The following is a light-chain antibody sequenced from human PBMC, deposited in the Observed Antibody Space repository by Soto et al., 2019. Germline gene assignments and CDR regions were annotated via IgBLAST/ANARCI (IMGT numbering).Light chain of an antibody. CDR2: DVS. CDR3: QQYNSYSRT. CDR1: QSISNW. Sequence: DIQMSQSPSTLSASVGDTVTITCRASQSISNWLAWYQQKPGKAPTLLIYDVSRLESGVPSRFSGSGSGTEFTLTISSLQPDDFATYYCQQYNSYSRTFGQGTKVDVK. J-gene: IGKJ1*01. V-gene: IGKV1-5*01.